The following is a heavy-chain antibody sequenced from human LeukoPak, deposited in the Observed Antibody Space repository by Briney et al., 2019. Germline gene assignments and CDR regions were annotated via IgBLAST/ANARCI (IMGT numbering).Heavy chain of an antibody. V-gene: IGHV3-30*02. CDR2: IRYDGSNK. D-gene: IGHD3-22*01. CDR3: AKDHEYYDSSGYLLNYFDY. CDR1: GFTFSSYE. Sequence: GGSLRLSCAASGFTFSSYEMNWVRQAPGKGLEWVAFIRYDGSNKYYADSVKGRFTISRDNSKNTLYLQMNSLRAEDTAVYYCAKDHEYYDSSGYLLNYFDYWGQGTLVTVSS. J-gene: IGHJ4*02.